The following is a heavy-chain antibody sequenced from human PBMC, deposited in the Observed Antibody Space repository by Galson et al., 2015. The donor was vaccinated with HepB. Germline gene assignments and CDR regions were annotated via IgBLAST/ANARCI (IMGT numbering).Heavy chain of an antibody. D-gene: IGHD6-13*01. Sequence: SLRLSCAASGFTFSSYAMSWIRQAPGKGLEWVSVISGSGAGTHYADSVKGRFTISRDNSKNTLYLQMNSLRAEDTAVYYCANQKAAASDYWGQGTLVTVSS. CDR3: ANQKAAASDY. V-gene: IGHV3-23*01. CDR1: GFTFSSYA. CDR2: ISGSGAGT. J-gene: IGHJ4*02.